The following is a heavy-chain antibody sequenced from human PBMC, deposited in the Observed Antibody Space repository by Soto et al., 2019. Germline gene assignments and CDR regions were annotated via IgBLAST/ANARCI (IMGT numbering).Heavy chain of an antibody. CDR1: GGSISSGDYY. CDR3: ARVLTAAGTWFDP. Sequence: QVQLQESGPGLVKPSQTLSLTCTVSGGSISSGDYYWSWIRQPPGKGLEWIGYILYSGSTYYSPSLKSRVTISINTSRNQFSLKLDSVTAADTAVYYCARVLTAAGTWFDPWGQGTLVTVSS. J-gene: IGHJ5*02. CDR2: ILYSGST. D-gene: IGHD6-13*01. V-gene: IGHV4-30-4*01.